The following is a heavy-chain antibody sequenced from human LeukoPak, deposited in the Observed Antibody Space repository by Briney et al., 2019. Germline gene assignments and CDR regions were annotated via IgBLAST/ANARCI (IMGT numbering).Heavy chain of an antibody. CDR2: IYSGGST. V-gene: IGHV3-53*01. CDR3: ARGAGATAPFDY. Sequence: YPGGSLRLSCAASGFTVSSNYMSWVRQAPGKGLEWVSVIYSGGSTYYADSVKGRFTIFRDNSKNTLYLQMNSLRAEDTAVYYCARGAGATAPFDYWGQGTLVTVSS. J-gene: IGHJ4*02. D-gene: IGHD1-26*01. CDR1: GFTVSSNY.